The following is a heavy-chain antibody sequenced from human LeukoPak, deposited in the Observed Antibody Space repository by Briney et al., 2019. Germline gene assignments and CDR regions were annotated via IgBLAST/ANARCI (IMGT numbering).Heavy chain of an antibody. Sequence: GGSLRLSCAASGFTFSSYWMYWVRQAPGKGLVWVSRISNDGTTTNFADPVKGRFTISRDNAKNTVYLQMNSLRAEDTAVYYCTRDIALTRGGRSAYWGQGTLVTVSS. CDR2: ISNDGTTT. D-gene: IGHD3-10*01. V-gene: IGHV3-74*01. CDR1: GFTFSSYW. CDR3: TRDIALTRGGRSAY. J-gene: IGHJ4*02.